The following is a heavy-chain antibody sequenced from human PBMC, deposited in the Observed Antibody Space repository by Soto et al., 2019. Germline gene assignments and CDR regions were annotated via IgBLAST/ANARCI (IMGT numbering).Heavy chain of an antibody. CDR1: GFTFSSYA. CDR2: ISGSGGST. V-gene: IGHV3-23*01. Sequence: EVQLLESGGGLLQPGGSLRLSCAASGFTFSSYAMSWVRQAPGKGLEWVSAISGSGGSTYYADSVKGRFTISRDNSKNTRYLRMNSLRAEDPAVYYCAKKVEKLWLDIDYWGQGTLVTVSS. J-gene: IGHJ4*02. CDR3: AKKVEKLWLDIDY. D-gene: IGHD6-19*01.